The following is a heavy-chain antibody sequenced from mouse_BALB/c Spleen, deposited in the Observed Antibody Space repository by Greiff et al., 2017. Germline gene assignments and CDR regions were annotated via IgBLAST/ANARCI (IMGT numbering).Heavy chain of an antibody. CDR2: IYPGSGST. J-gene: IGHJ3*01. CDR1: GYTFTSYW. V-gene: IGHV1S22*01. CDR3: TREANWDP. Sequence: LQQPGSELVRPGASVKLSCKASGYTFTSYWMHWVKQRPGQGLEWIGNIYPGSGSTNYDEKFKSKATLTVDTSSSTAYMQLSSLTSEDSAVYYCTREANWDPWGQGTLVTVSA. D-gene: IGHD4-1*01.